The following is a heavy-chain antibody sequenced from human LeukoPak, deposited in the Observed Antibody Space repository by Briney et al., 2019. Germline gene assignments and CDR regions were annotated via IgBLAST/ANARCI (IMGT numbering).Heavy chain of an antibody. V-gene: IGHV3-66*01. D-gene: IGHD2-21*02. Sequence: GGSLRLSCAASGFTVISNYMSWVRQAPGKGLEWVSVIYSGGSTNYADSVRGRFTISRDTSKNTLYLQMNSLRGEDTAVYYCAREEAYCGGDCSANYWGQGTLVTVSS. CDR2: IYSGGST. J-gene: IGHJ4*02. CDR3: AREEAYCGGDCSANY. CDR1: GFTVISNY.